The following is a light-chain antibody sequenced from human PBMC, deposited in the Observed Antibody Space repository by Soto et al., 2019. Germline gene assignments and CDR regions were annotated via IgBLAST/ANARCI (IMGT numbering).Light chain of an antibody. Sequence: EIVMTQSPATLSVSPGERATLSCRASQSVSINLAWFQQKPGQAPRLLIYDVSNRATGIPARFSGSGSGTDFTLTISSLEPEDFAVYYCQHRYNWLITFGQGTRLEIK. CDR2: DVS. J-gene: IGKJ5*01. CDR3: QHRYNWLIT. V-gene: IGKV3-11*01. CDR1: QSVSIN.